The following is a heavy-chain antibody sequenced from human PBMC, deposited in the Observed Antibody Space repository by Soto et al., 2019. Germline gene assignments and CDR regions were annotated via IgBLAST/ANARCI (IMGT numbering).Heavy chain of an antibody. D-gene: IGHD3-22*01. J-gene: IGHJ4*02. Sequence: GESLKISCKGSGYSFTSYWIGWVRQMPGKGLEWMGIIYPGDSDTRYSPSFQGQVTISADKSISTAYLQWSSLKASDTAMYYCARQSYDSSGYYIYYFDYWGQGTLVTVAS. CDR2: IYPGDSDT. CDR1: GYSFTSYW. V-gene: IGHV5-51*01. CDR3: ARQSYDSSGYYIYYFDY.